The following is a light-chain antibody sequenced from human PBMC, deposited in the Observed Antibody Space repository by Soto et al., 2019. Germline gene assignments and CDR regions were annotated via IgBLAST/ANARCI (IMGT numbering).Light chain of an antibody. Sequence: DIQMTQSPSSLSASVGDRVTITCRASQSISSYLNWYQQKPGKAPKLLIYAASRLQSGVQSRFSGSGSGTDFTLTISSLQPEDFVTYYCQQSYSTPPTFGGGTKVEIK. CDR2: AAS. CDR1: QSISSY. V-gene: IGKV1-39*01. J-gene: IGKJ4*01. CDR3: QQSYSTPPT.